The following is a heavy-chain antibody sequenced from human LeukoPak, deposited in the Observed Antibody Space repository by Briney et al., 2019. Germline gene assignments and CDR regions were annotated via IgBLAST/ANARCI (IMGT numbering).Heavy chain of an antibody. CDR3: ARDRPTAMESSFYFYGMDV. D-gene: IGHD5-18*01. CDR1: GYTLTSYG. J-gene: IGHJ6*02. V-gene: IGHV1-18*01. Sequence: ASVKVSCKASGYTLTSYGISWVRLAPGQGLEWMGWISGYNGNTNYAQKLQGRVTTTTDTSTSTAYMELRSLRSDDTAVYYCARDRPTAMESSFYFYGMDVWGQGTTVTVS. CDR2: ISGYNGNT.